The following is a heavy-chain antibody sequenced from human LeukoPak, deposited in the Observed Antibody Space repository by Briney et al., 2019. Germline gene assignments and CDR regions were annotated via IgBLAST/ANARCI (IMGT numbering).Heavy chain of an antibody. CDR3: ASESVPAASIFDY. CDR2: IIPIFGTA. V-gene: IGHV1-69*13. J-gene: IGHJ4*02. Sequence: ASVKVSCKASGGTFSSYAISWVRQAPGQGLEWMGGIIPIFGTANYAQKFQGGVTITADESTSTAYMELSSLRSEDTAVYYCASESVPAASIFDYWGRGTLVTVSS. D-gene: IGHD2-2*01. CDR1: GGTFSSYA.